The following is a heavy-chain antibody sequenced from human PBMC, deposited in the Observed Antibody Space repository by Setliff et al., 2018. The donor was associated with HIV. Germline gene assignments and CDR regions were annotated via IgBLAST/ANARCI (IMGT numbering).Heavy chain of an antibody. V-gene: IGHV1-69*13. D-gene: IGHD3-22*01. Sequence: GASVKVSCKASGDTSNSYAIRWVRQAPGQGPEWMGGIIPIFGSPQYAPQFRGRATITADESSRTAYMELSSLRSEDTAVYYCARIPNHSSGFDYWGQGTPVTVSS. J-gene: IGHJ4*02. CDR2: IIPIFGSP. CDR3: ARIPNHSSGFDY. CDR1: GDTSNSYA.